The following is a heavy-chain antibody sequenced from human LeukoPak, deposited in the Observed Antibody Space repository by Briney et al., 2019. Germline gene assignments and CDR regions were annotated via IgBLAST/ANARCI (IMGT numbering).Heavy chain of an antibody. Sequence: SETLSLTCTVSGDSLSSHYWSWIRQPPGKGLEWIGYIYGSGSTHYDPSLRSRVTISEDTSKNQFSLKLTSVTAADTAVYYCARNVGWYSHDSRGQGTLVTVSS. CDR3: ARNVGWYSHDS. V-gene: IGHV4-59*08. CDR1: GDSLSSHY. D-gene: IGHD6-19*01. CDR2: IYGSGST. J-gene: IGHJ4*02.